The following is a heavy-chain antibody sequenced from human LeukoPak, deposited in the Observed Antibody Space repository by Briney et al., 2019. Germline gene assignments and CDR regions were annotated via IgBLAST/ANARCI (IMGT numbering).Heavy chain of an antibody. V-gene: IGHV3-30*02. D-gene: IGHD2-15*01. J-gene: IGHJ3*02. CDR3: AKPPPPCSGGSCYSGAFDI. Sequence: GGSLRFSGAGSGFTYSSYGMHWVRQAPGKGREGVAFLGYDGSNKYYADSVKGRFTISRDNSKNPLYLQMNSLRAEDTAVYYCAKPPPPCSGGSCYSGAFDIWGQGTMVTVSS. CDR1: GFTYSSYG. CDR2: LGYDGSNK.